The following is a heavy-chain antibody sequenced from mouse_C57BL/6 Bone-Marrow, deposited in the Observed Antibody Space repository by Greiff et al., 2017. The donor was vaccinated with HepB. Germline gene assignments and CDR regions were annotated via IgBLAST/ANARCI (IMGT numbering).Heavy chain of an antibody. CDR3: ARTPLFYYGSSYW. CDR1: GYTFTSYW. CDR2: IYPGSGST. D-gene: IGHD1-1*01. Sequence: QVQLQQSGAELVKPGASVKMSCKASGYTFTSYWITWVKQRPGQGLEWIGDIYPGSGSTNYNEKFKSKATLTVDTSSSTAYMQLSSLTSEDSAVYYCARTPLFYYGSSYWWGQGTTLTVSS. V-gene: IGHV1-55*01. J-gene: IGHJ2*01.